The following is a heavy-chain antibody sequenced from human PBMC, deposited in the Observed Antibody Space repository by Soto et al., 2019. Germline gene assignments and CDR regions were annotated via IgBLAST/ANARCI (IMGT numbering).Heavy chain of an antibody. Sequence: ASVKVSCKASGYTFSDFDINWLRQASGQGPEWMGWMNAKSGDTFFPQRFQGKFNMTWDTSLSTAYMEVGSLTSDDTAIYYCARGNPFNYAGFDVPGPVTTVTVSS. D-gene: IGHD4-4*01. J-gene: IGHJ6*02. CDR2: MNAKSGDT. CDR1: GYTFSDFD. CDR3: ARGNPFNYAGFDV. V-gene: IGHV1-8*01.